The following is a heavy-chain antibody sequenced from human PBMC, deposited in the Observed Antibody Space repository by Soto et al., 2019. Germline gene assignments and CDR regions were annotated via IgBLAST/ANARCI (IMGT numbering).Heavy chain of an antibody. J-gene: IGHJ4*02. D-gene: IGHD6-19*01. V-gene: IGHV3-30-3*01. CDR2: ISFDVNSK. Sequence: SLRLSCAASGFSFSSSIMHWVRQAPGKGLEWVTVISFDVNSKAYADSVKGRFTVSRDNSGNTLYLQMDSLRVEDTAVYFCAREGYSSGRAGIFDFWGQGALVTVSS. CDR1: GFSFSSSI. CDR3: AREGYSSGRAGIFDF.